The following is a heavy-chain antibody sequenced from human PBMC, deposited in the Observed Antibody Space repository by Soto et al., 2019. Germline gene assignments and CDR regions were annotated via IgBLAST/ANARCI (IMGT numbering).Heavy chain of an antibody. CDR3: AGGPRGQWLVHDFDY. CDR1: GGSFSGYY. J-gene: IGHJ4*02. V-gene: IGHV4-34*01. Sequence: QVQLQQWCAGLLKPSETLSLTCAVYGGSFSGYYWSWIRQPPGKGLEWIGEINHSGSTNYNPSLKSRVTISVDTPKNQFALYVSPVTAADTAVYDCAGGPRGQWLVHDFDYWGQGTLVTVSS. D-gene: IGHD6-19*01. CDR2: INHSGST.